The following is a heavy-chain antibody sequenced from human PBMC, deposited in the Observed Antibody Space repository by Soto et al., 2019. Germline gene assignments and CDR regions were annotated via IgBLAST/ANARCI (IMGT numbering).Heavy chain of an antibody. J-gene: IGHJ6*02. CDR2: ISSSGSTI. V-gene: IGHV3-11*01. Sequence: QVQLVESGGGLVKPGGSLRLSCAASGFTFSDYYMSWIRQAPGKGLEWVSYISSSGSTIYYADSVKGRFTISRDNAKNSLYLQMNSLRAEDTAVYYCARAQESFLEWLLRSDYYYGMDVWGQGTTVTVSS. CDR3: ARAQESFLEWLLRSDYYYGMDV. D-gene: IGHD3-3*01. CDR1: GFTFSDYY.